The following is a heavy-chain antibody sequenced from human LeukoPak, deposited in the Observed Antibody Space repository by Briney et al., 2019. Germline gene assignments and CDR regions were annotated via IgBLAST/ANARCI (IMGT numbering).Heavy chain of an antibody. Sequence: SQTLSLTCAISGDSVSSNSAAWNWIRRSPSRGLEWLGGTYYRSKWYNDYAVSVKSRITINPDTSKNQFSLQLNSVTPEDTAVYYCARDTAVAGNYYYYYGMDVWGQGTTVTVSS. J-gene: IGHJ6*02. D-gene: IGHD6-19*01. CDR3: ARDTAVAGNYYYYYGMDV. CDR1: GDSVSSNSAA. CDR2: TYYRSKWYN. V-gene: IGHV6-1*01.